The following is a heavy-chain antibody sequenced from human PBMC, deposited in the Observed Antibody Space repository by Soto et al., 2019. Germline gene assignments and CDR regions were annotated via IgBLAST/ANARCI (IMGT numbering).Heavy chain of an antibody. CDR3: ASWEYYYDSSGYPR. J-gene: IGHJ4*02. CDR2: INCXGSST. D-gene: IGHD3-22*01. CDR1: GFTFSSYR. V-gene: IGHV3-74*01. Sequence: SXXLSGAASGFTFSSYRLDWFRQAPGKGLVWVSRINCXGSSTXYADSVKGRFTXSRDNAKXXLYPQMNSLRAEDKAVYYCASWEYYYDSSGYPRWGKGTLVTVYS.